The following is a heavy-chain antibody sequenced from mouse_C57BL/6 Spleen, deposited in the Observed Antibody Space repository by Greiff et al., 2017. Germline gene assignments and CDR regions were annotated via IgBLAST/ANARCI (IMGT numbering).Heavy chain of an antibody. V-gene: IGHV1-82*01. CDR3: AGGREWFAY. J-gene: IGHJ3*01. Sequence: VQLQQSGPEPVKPGALVKISCKASGYAFSSSWMNWVKQRPGKGLAWIGRIYPGDGDTYHHGKFQGKDTLTADKSSSTAYIQLSSVASADYAVSCCAGGREWFAYWGQGTLVTVSA. CDR2: IYPGDGDT. CDR1: GYAFSSSW.